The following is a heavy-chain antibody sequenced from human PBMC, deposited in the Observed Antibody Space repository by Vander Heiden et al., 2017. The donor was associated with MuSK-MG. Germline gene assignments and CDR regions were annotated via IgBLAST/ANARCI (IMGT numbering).Heavy chain of an antibody. J-gene: IGHJ4*02. CDR2: ISYDGSNK. CDR3: ARALRSGSGYYSSDY. CDR1: GFTFSGYA. V-gene: IGHV3-30*04. Sequence: QVQLVESGGGVVQPGRSLRLSCAASGFTFSGYAMHWVRQAPGKGLGWVAVISYDGSNKYYADSVKGRFTISRDNSKNTLYLQMNSLRAEDTAVYYCARALRSGSGYYSSDYWGQGTLVTVSS. D-gene: IGHD3-22*01.